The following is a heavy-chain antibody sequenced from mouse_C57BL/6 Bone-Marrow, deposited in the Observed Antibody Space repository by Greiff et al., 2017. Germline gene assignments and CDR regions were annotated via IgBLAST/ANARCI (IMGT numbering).Heavy chain of an antibody. Sequence: VQVVESGAELVKPGASVKLSCKASGYTFTSYWMQWVKQRPGQGLEWIGEIDPSDSYTNYNQKFKGKATLTVDTSSSTAYMQLSSLTSEDSAVYYCARWGMAPFDYWGQGTTLTVSS. CDR3: ARWGMAPFDY. J-gene: IGHJ2*01. CDR1: GYTFTSYW. D-gene: IGHD2-3*01. V-gene: IGHV1-50*01. CDR2: IDPSDSYT.